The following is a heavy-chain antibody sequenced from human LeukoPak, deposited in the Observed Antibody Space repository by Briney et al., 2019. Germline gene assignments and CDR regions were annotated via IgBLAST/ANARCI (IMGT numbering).Heavy chain of an antibody. CDR3: ATAGRSKGVPYYYYYGMDV. J-gene: IGHJ6*02. Sequence: ASVKVSCKVSGYTLTELSMHWVRQAPGEGLEWMGGFDPEDGGTIYAQKFQGRVTMTEDTSTDTAYMELSSLRSEDTAVYYCATAGRSKGVPYYYYYGMDVWGQGTTVTVSS. V-gene: IGHV1-24*01. CDR1: GYTLTELS. D-gene: IGHD2-15*01. CDR2: FDPEDGGT.